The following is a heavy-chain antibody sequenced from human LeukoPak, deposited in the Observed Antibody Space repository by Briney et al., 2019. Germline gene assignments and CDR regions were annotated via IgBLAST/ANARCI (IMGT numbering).Heavy chain of an antibody. V-gene: IGHV3-30-3*01. CDR2: ISYDGSNK. J-gene: IGHJ4*02. D-gene: IGHD2-21*02. CDR1: GFTFSSYA. Sequence: PGGSLRLSCSASGFTFSSYAMHWVRQAPGKGLEWAAVISYDGSNKYYADSVKGRFTISRDNSKNTLYLQMNSLRAEDTAVYYCAKGRSVVVTAILVAEFDYWGQGTLVTVSS. CDR3: AKGRSVVVTAILVAEFDY.